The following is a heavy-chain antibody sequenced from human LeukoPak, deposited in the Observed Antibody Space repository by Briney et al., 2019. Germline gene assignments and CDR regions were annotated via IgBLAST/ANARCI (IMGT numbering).Heavy chain of an antibody. CDR3: ASAVAGTGYFDY. CDR2: IIPIFGTA. CDR1: GGTFSSYA. D-gene: IGHD6-19*01. Sequence: SVKVSCKASGGTFSSYAISWVRQAPGQWLEWMGGIIPIFGTANYAQKFQGRVTITADESTSTAYMELSSLRSEDTAVYYCASAVAGTGYFDYWGQGTLVTVSS. V-gene: IGHV1-69*13. J-gene: IGHJ4*02.